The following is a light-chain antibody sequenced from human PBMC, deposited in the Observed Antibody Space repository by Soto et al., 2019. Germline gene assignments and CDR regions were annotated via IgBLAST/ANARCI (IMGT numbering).Light chain of an antibody. CDR1: SSDVGDYNY. Sequence: QSALTQPPSASGSPGQSVTISCTGTSSDVGDYNYVSWYQQHPGKAPKLMIYEVSKRPSGVPDRFSGSKSGNTASLTVSGLQAGDGADYYCSSYAGSNNWVFGGGNQLTVL. CDR2: EVS. J-gene: IGLJ3*02. CDR3: SSYAGSNNWV. V-gene: IGLV2-8*01.